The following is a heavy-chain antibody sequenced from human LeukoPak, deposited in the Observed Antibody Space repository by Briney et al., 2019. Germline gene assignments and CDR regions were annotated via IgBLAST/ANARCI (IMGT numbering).Heavy chain of an antibody. CDR2: IYYSGST. CDR1: GGSISSSSYY. Sequence: SETLSLTCTVSGGSISSSSYYWGWIRQPPGKGLEWIGSIYYSGSTYYNPSLKSRVTISVDTSKNQFSLKLSSVTAADTAVYYCATRITMVRGVIPPNYYYYGMDVWGQGTTVTVSS. CDR3: ATRITMVRGVIPPNYYYYGMDV. V-gene: IGHV4-39*01. J-gene: IGHJ6*02. D-gene: IGHD3-10*01.